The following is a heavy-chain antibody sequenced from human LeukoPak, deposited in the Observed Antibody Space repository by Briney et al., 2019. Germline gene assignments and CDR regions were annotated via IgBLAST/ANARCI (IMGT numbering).Heavy chain of an antibody. CDR1: GGSISSYY. D-gene: IGHD5-18*01. CDR2: IYHSGST. V-gene: IGHV4-59*05. CDR3: ANGRGYSYIDY. Sequence: SETLSLTCTVSGGSISSYYWSWIRQPPGKGLEWIGSIYHSGSTYYNPSLKSRVTISVDTSKDQFSLKLSSVTAADTAVYYCANGRGYSYIDYWGQGTLVTVSS. J-gene: IGHJ4*02.